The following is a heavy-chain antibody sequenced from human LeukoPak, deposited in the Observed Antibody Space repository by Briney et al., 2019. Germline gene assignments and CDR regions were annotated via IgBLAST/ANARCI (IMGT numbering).Heavy chain of an antibody. Sequence: ASVKVSCKASGYTFTSYAMHWVRQAPGQRLEWMGWINAGNGNTKYSQKFQGRVTITRDTSASTAYMELSSPRSEDTAVYYCARDQAAALYYFDYWGQGTLVTVSS. CDR3: ARDQAAALYYFDY. CDR2: INAGNGNT. CDR1: GYTFTSYA. D-gene: IGHD2-15*01. J-gene: IGHJ4*02. V-gene: IGHV1-3*01.